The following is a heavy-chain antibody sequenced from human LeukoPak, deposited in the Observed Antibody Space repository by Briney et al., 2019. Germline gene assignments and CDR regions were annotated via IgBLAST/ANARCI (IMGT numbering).Heavy chain of an antibody. J-gene: IGHJ4*02. D-gene: IGHD3-3*01. V-gene: IGHV3-23*01. CDR2: ISGSGGST. CDR3: AKDSGTPGTIFGVVITPAGYYFDY. Sequence: HPGGSLRLSSAASGFTFSSYAMSWLRPAPGKGLEWWSAISGSGGSTYYADSVKGRFTISRDNSKNTLYLQMNSLRAEDTAVYYCAKDSGTPGTIFGVVITPAGYYFDYWGQGTLVTVSS. CDR1: GFTFSSYA.